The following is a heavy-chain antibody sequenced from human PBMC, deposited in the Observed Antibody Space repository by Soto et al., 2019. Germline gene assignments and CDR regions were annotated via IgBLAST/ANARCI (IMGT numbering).Heavy chain of an antibody. Sequence: QVQLQESGPGLVKPSETLSLTCTVSGGSISSYYLSWIRQPPGKGLEWIGYIYYSGSTNYNPSLKSRVTISVDTSKNQFSLMLSSVTAADTAVYYCARVSIAFGMDVWGQGTTVTVSS. CDR1: GGSISSYY. D-gene: IGHD6-13*01. CDR2: IYYSGST. CDR3: ARVSIAFGMDV. V-gene: IGHV4-59*01. J-gene: IGHJ6*02.